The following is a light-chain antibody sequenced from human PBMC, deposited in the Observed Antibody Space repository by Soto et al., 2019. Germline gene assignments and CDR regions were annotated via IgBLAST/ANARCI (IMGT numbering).Light chain of an antibody. CDR3: MQALQTPYT. J-gene: IGKJ2*01. CDR2: LGS. CDR1: QSLLHSDGYHS. Sequence: DIVMTQSPLSPPVTPGEPASISCRSSQSLLHSDGYHSLDWYLQKPGQSPQLLIYLGSNRASGVPDRFSGSGSGTDFTLKISRVEAEDVGVYYCMQALQTPYTFGQGTKLEIK. V-gene: IGKV2-28*01.